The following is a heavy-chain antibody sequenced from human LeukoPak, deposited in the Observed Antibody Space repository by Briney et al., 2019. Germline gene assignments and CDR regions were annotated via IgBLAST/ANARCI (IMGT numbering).Heavy chain of an antibody. CDR2: ISGSGGST. J-gene: IGHJ4*02. V-gene: IGHV3-23*01. CDR1: GFTFSTYA. D-gene: IGHD6-19*01. CDR3: AKERSYTSGWYGEFDY. Sequence: GGSLRLSCAASGFTFSTYAMSWVRQAPGKGLEWVSAISGSGGSTYYADSVKGRFTISRDNSKSTLYLQMNSLRAEDTAVYYCAKERSYTSGWYGEFDYWGQGTLVTVSS.